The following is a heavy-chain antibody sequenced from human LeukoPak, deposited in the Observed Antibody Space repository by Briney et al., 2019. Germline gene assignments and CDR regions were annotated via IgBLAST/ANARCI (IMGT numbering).Heavy chain of an antibody. V-gene: IGHV4-4*07. CDR1: GGSISSYY. D-gene: IGHD2-15*01. Sequence: SETLSLTCTVSGGSISSYYWSWIRQPAGKGLEWIGRIYTSGGTNYNPSLKSRVTMSVDTSKNQFSLKLSSVTAADTAVYYCARVGWVGAADYWGQETLVTVSS. CDR3: ARVGWVGAADY. J-gene: IGHJ4*02. CDR2: IYTSGGT.